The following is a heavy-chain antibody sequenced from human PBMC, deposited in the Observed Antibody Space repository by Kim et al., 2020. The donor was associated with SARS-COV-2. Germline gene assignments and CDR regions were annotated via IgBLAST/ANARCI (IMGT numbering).Heavy chain of an antibody. CDR1: GYTFTSYA. Sequence: ASVKVSCKASGYTFTSYAMHWVRQAPGQRLEWMGWINAGNGNTKYSQKFQGRVTITRDTSASTAYMELSSLRSEDTAVYYCAGGYYDFWSGYYRVYYGMDVWGQGTTVTVSS. J-gene: IGHJ6*02. CDR2: INAGNGNT. V-gene: IGHV1-3*01. CDR3: AGGYYDFWSGYYRVYYGMDV. D-gene: IGHD3-3*01.